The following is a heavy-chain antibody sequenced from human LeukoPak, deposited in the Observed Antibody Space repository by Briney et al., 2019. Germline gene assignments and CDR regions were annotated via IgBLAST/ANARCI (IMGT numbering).Heavy chain of an antibody. Sequence: SGPTLVKPTQTLTLTCTFSGFSLTTSGVGVGWIRQPPGKALEWLALIYWNDDKRYSPSLKSRLTITKDTSKNQVVLTMTNMDPVDTATYYCTHYYYGSGHYCKNFDYWGQGTLVTVSS. CDR3: THYYYGSGHYCKNFDY. V-gene: IGHV2-5*01. D-gene: IGHD3-10*01. J-gene: IGHJ4*02. CDR2: IYWNDDK. CDR1: GFSLTTSGVG.